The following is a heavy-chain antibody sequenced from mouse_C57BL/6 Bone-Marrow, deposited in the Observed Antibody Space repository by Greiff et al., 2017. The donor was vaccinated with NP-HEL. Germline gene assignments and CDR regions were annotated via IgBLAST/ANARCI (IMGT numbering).Heavy chain of an antibody. J-gene: IGHJ4*01. V-gene: IGHV14-3*01. CDR3: AEGLRRGDYYAMDY. Sequence: EVKLQESVAELVRPGASVKLSCTASGFNIKNTYMHWVKQRPEQGLEWIGRIDPANGNTKYAPKFQGKATITADTSSNTAYLQLSSLTSEDTAIYYCAEGLRRGDYYAMDYWGQGTSVTVSS. CDR1: GFNIKNTY. CDR2: IDPANGNT. D-gene: IGHD2-2*01.